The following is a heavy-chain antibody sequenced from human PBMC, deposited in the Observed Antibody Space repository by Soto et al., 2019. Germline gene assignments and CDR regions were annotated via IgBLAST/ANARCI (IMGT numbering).Heavy chain of an antibody. CDR1: GFTFSSYA. V-gene: IGHV3-23*01. J-gene: IGHJ3*02. CDR2: ISGSGGST. D-gene: IGHD3-3*01. Sequence: GGSLRLSCAASGFTFSSYAMSWVRQAPGKGLEWVSAISGSGGSTYYADSVKGRFTISRDNSKNTLYLQMNSLRAEDTAVYYCAKDLDVLRFLEWSNAFDIWRQGTMVTLSS. CDR3: AKDLDVLRFLEWSNAFDI.